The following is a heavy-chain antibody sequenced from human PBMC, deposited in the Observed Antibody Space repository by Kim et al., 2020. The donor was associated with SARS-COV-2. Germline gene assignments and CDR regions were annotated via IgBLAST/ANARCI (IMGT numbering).Heavy chain of an antibody. J-gene: IGHJ4*01. CDR2: ISSGDTYI. CDR3: ARGSGFCTSVSCFDYFD. V-gene: IGHV3-21*01. Sequence: GGSLRPSCAASGFTFNTYTMNWVRQAPGKGLEWVSSISSGDTYIYYADSLKGRFTISSDNAKNSLYLQLNSLRAEDTAVYYCARGSGFCTSVSCFDYFD. D-gene: IGHD2-2*01. CDR1: GFTFNTYT.